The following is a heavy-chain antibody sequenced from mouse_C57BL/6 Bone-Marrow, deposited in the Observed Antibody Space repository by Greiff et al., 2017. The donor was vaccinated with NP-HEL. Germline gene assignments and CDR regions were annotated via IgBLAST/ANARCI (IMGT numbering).Heavy chain of an antibody. CDR2: ISSGGSYT. CDR1: GFTFSSYG. CDR3: ASPYDYDVAWFAY. J-gene: IGHJ3*01. D-gene: IGHD2-4*01. V-gene: IGHV5-6*02. Sequence: EVMLVESGGDLVKPGGSLKLSCAASGFTFSSYGMSWVRQTPDKRLEWVATISSGGSYTYYPASVKGRFTISRDNAKNTLYLQMSSLKSEDTAMYFCASPYDYDVAWFAYWGQGTLVTVSA.